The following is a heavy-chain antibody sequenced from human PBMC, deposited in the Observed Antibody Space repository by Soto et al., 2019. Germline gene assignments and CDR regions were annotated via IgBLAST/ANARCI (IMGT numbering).Heavy chain of an antibody. CDR2: LPEIGTNT. CDR1: GFTFSNYG. J-gene: IGHJ4*02. CDR3: AKKSGVGATWYFDY. V-gene: IGHV3-23*01. Sequence: GGSLRLSCAASGFTFSNYGMSWVRQAPGKGLEWVSALPEIGTNTYYADSVKGRFTISRDNSKNTLFLQINNLRAGDTAVYYCAKKSGVGATWYFDYWGQGTLVTVSS. D-gene: IGHD1-26*01.